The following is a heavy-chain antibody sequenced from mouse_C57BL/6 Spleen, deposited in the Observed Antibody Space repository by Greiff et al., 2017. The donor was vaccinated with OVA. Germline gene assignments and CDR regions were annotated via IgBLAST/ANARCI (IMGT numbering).Heavy chain of an antibody. CDR2: ISSGGDYI. V-gene: IGHV5-9-1*02. CDR1: GFTFSSYA. CDR3: TRDPSLRDYYGSSYGYFDV. D-gene: IGHD1-1*01. Sequence: EVKLVESGEGLVKPGGSLKLSCAASGFTFSSYAMSWVRQTPEKRLEWVAYISSGGDYIYYADTVKGRFTISRDNARNTLYLQMSSLKSEDTAMYYCTRDPSLRDYYGSSYGYFDVWGTGTTVTVSS. J-gene: IGHJ1*03.